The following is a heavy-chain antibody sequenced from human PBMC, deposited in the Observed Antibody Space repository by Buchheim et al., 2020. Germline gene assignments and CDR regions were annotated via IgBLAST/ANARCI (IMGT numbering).Heavy chain of an antibody. D-gene: IGHD2-8*01. V-gene: IGHV4-39*01. CDR1: GGSISSSCYY. CDR3: ASRTCSDGVCYHYYGMDV. J-gene: IGHJ6*02. CDR2: IYYTGST. Sequence: QLQLQESGPGLVKPAETLSLTCAVSGGSISSSCYYWGWIRQPPGKGLEWIGSIYYTGSTHYNPSPKSRVTISVDTPKNQFSLKLTSVTAADTAVYYCASRTCSDGVCYHYYGMDVWGQGIT.